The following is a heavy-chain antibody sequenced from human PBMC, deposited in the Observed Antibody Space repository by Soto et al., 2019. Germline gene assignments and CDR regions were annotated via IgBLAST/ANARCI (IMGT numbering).Heavy chain of an antibody. CDR1: GFTFSSYG. D-gene: IGHD1-26*01. J-gene: IGHJ4*02. Sequence: QVQLVESGAGVVQPGRSLRLSCVASGFTFSSYGMHWVRQAPGKGLEWVAIISYDGSNTYYADSVKGRFTISRDNSKNTLYLQMNSLRAEDTSVYYCAKEGGLSGSYYISSSYYFDYWGQGTLVTVSS. V-gene: IGHV3-30*18. CDR2: ISYDGSNT. CDR3: AKEGGLSGSYYISSSYYFDY.